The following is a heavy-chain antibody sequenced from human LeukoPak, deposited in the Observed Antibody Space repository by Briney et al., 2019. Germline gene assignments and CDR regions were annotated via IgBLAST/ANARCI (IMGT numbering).Heavy chain of an antibody. CDR1: GFTFDDYG. CDR2: INWNGGST. V-gene: IGHV3-20*04. CDR3: ARDRRYGGNRYVAFDI. J-gene: IGHJ3*02. D-gene: IGHD4-23*01. Sequence: GGSLRLSCAASGFTFDDYGMSWVRQAPGKGLEWVSGINWNGGSTGYADSVKGRFTISRDNAKNSLYLQMNSLRAEDTALYYCARDRRYGGNRYVAFDIWGQGTMVTVSS.